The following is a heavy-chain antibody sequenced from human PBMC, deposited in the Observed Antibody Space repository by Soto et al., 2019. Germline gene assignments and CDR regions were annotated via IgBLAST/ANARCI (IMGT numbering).Heavy chain of an antibody. CDR3: AAGHHCTNGVCYTGSDSYYGMDV. CDR1: GYTFTGYY. Sequence: ASVKVSCKASGYTFTGYYMHWVRQAPGQGLEWMGIINPSGGSTSYAQKFQGRVTMTRDTSTSTVYMELSSLRSEDTAVYYCAAGHHCTNGVCYTGSDSYYGMDVWGKGTTVTVSS. CDR2: INPSGGST. J-gene: IGHJ6*04. D-gene: IGHD2-8*01. V-gene: IGHV1-46*01.